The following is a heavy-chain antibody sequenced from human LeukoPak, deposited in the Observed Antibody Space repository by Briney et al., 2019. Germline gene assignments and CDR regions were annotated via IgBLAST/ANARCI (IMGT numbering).Heavy chain of an antibody. CDR1: GGSLSGYY. V-gene: IGHV4-34*01. D-gene: IGHD6-19*01. CDR3: ARGGIAVAGTLFDP. CDR2: INHSGST. Sequence: PSETLSLTCAVYGGSLSGYYWSWIRQPPRKGLEWIGEINHSGSTNYNPSLKSRVTISVDTSKNQFSLKLSSVTAADTAVYYCARGGIAVAGTLFDPWGQGTLVTVSS. J-gene: IGHJ5*02.